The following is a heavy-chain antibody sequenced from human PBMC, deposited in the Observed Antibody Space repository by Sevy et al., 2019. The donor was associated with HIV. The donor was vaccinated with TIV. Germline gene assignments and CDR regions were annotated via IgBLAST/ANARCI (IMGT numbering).Heavy chain of an antibody. CDR1: GFTFSDYY. J-gene: IGHJ4*02. CDR3: AKDSRVYSSSHFDY. D-gene: IGHD6-13*01. V-gene: IGHV3-11*06. CDR2: ISSGSTYI. Sequence: GGSLRLSCAASGFTFSDYYMTWIRQAPGKGLEWVSYISSGSTYINYADSVKGRFTISRDNAKNSLYLQMSSLRAEDTAVYYCAKDSRVYSSSHFDYWGQGTLVTVSS.